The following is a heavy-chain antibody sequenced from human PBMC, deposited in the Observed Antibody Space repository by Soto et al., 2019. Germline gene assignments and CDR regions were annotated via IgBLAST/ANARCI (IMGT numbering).Heavy chain of an antibody. CDR1: GYSFTKYW. Sequence: PGESLKISCKGSGYSFTKYWIGWVRQMPGKGLEWMAIIYPDESDTRYSPSFQGQVTISADKSISTAYLQWSSLKASDTAMYYCVRPSSGYDQHWGQGTLVTVSS. D-gene: IGHD3-22*01. CDR3: VRPSSGYDQH. V-gene: IGHV5-51*01. J-gene: IGHJ1*01. CDR2: IYPDESDT.